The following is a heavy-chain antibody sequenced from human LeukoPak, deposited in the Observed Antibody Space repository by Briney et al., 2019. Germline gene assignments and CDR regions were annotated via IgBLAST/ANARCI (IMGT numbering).Heavy chain of an antibody. CDR2: ISGSGGSA. V-gene: IGHV3-23*01. J-gene: IGHJ4*02. D-gene: IGHD5-12*01. Sequence: PGGSLRLSCVASRFTFSNYAMNWVRQAPGKGLEWGSIISGSGGSADYADSVRGRFTISRDNSKNTLYLQMHSLRAEDTAVYYCAKGRGYSGYDVDYWGQGTLVTVSS. CDR1: RFTFSNYA. CDR3: AKGRGYSGYDVDY.